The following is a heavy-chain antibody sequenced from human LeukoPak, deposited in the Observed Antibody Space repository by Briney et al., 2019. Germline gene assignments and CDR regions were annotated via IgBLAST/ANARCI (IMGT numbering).Heavy chain of an antibody. CDR3: ARDGSSSWYAY. J-gene: IGHJ4*02. CDR2: ISPYNGNT. V-gene: IGHV1-18*01. CDR1: GYTFTSYG. Sequence: ASVKVSCKASGYTFTSYGISWVRQAPGQGLEWMGWISPYNGNTNYAQKLQGRVTMTADTSTRTAYMDLRSLSSDDTAVYYCARDGSSSWYAYWGQGTLVTVSS. D-gene: IGHD6-13*01.